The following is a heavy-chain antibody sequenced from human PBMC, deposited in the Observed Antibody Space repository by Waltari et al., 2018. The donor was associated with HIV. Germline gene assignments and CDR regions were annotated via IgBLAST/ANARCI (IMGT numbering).Heavy chain of an antibody. D-gene: IGHD1-26*01. Sequence: QVQLVESGGGLVKPGGSLRLSCAASGFTFSAYYMNWIRQAPGKGLEWVSYISSSGSTIYYADSVKGRFTISRDNAKNSLYLQMNSLRAEDTAVYYCVRDWTSGSSYYYYGMDVWGQGTTVTVSS. J-gene: IGHJ6*02. V-gene: IGHV3-11*01. CDR2: ISSSGSTI. CDR3: VRDWTSGSSYYYYGMDV. CDR1: GFTFSAYY.